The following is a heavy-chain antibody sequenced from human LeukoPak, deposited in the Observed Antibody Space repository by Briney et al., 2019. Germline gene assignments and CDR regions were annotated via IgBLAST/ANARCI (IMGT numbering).Heavy chain of an antibody. Sequence: PGGSLRLSCAASGFTFSSYAMSWVRQAPGKGLEWVSAISGSGGSTYYADSVKGRFTISRDNSKNTLYLQMNSLRAEDTAVYYCARDPQQLVLSYYFDYWGQGTLVTVSS. CDR2: ISGSGGST. CDR1: GFTFSSYA. V-gene: IGHV3-23*01. CDR3: ARDPQQLVLSYYFDY. D-gene: IGHD6-13*01. J-gene: IGHJ4*02.